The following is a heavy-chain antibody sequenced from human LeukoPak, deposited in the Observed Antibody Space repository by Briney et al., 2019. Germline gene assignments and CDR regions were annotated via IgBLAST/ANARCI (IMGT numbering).Heavy chain of an antibody. J-gene: IGHJ4*02. Sequence: PGGSLRLSCAASGFTLSSYAMSWVRQAPGKGLEWVSVIYSGGSTYYADSVKGRFTISRDNSKNTLYLQMNSLRAEDTAVYYCARVLFPLYFDYWGQGTLVTVSS. D-gene: IGHD3-3*01. V-gene: IGHV3-66*01. CDR1: GFTLSSYA. CDR3: ARVLFPLYFDY. CDR2: IYSGGST.